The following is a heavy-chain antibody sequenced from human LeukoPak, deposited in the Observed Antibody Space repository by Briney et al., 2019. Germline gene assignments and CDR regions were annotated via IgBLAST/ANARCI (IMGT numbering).Heavy chain of an antibody. Sequence: PGGSLRLSCAASGFSLSSHSMNWVRQAPGKGLEWVSSISESSRDIYYADSVRGRFTISRDNARNSLDLQMNSLRAEDTAVYYCARETQWEAFDYWGQGTLVTVSS. CDR2: ISESSRDI. CDR3: ARETQWEAFDY. CDR1: GFSLSSHS. V-gene: IGHV3-21*01. D-gene: IGHD1-26*01. J-gene: IGHJ4*02.